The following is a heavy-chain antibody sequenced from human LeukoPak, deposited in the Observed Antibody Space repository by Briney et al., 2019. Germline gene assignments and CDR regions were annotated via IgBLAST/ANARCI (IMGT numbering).Heavy chain of an antibody. D-gene: IGHD2-21*01. Sequence: PSETLSLTCTDSGGSISSSSYYWGWIRQPPGKGLEWIGSIYYSGSTYYNPSLKSRVTISVDTSKNQFSLKLSSVTAADTAVYYCARSVYPFRIHYYYYMDVWGKGTTVTISS. J-gene: IGHJ6*03. CDR2: IYYSGST. V-gene: IGHV4-39*01. CDR1: GGSISSSSYY. CDR3: ARSVYPFRIHYYYYMDV.